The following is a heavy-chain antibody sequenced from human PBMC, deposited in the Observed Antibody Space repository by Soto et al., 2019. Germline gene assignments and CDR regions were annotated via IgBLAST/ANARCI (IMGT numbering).Heavy chain of an antibody. V-gene: IGHV3-23*04. CDR3: AKDGNWLDVYYDV. CDR1: GFTFKNYW. CDR2: VSASGRSR. J-gene: IGHJ4*02. Sequence: EVQLVESGGGLIQPGESLRLSCEGSGFTFKNYWMHWVRQVPGKGLVWVSIVSASGRSRYHADSVKGRFTISRDNSKNTLYLHMTNLRAEDTAVYYCAKDGNWLDVYYDVWGQGTPVTVSS. D-gene: IGHD3-16*01.